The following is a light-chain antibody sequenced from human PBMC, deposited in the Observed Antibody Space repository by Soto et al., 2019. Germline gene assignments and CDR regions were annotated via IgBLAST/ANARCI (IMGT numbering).Light chain of an antibody. J-gene: IGKJ4*01. V-gene: IGKV3-15*01. CDR3: QQYHTWPIT. CDR1: QGVSRK. Sequence: DIVMTQSPATLSVAPGERVTFSCRASQGVSRKLAWYQHKPGQAPRLLISGASTGATGIPARFSGSGSGTEFTLTINSLQSEDCVIYYCQQYHTWPITFGCGTKFDIK. CDR2: GAS.